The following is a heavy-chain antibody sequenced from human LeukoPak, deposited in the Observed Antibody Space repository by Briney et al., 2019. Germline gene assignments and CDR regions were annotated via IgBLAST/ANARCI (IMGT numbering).Heavy chain of an antibody. D-gene: IGHD3-22*01. CDR1: GDSTSSHY. V-gene: IGHV4-4*08. CDR3: ARDLGYDSSGSKSDY. Sequence: NTTETLSLTCTIPGDSTSSHYWNSIRQPPGKGLELIGYIYNSGGSANYNSSLKSRVTITVDTSKTQFSLKLSSLTAADTAVYYCARDLGYDSSGSKSDYWGQGTLVTVSS. J-gene: IGHJ4*02. CDR2: IYNSGGSA.